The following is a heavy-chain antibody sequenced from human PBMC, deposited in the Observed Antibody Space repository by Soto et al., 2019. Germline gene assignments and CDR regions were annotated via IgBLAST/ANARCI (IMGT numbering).Heavy chain of an antibody. V-gene: IGHV4-59*01. J-gene: IGHJ6*03. D-gene: IGHD3-10*01. CDR3: ARVNYYGSGYYYYMDV. CDR2: IYYSGST. Sequence: SETLSLTCTVSGGSISSYYWSWIRQPPGKGLEWIGYIYYSGSTNYNPSLKSRVTISVDTSKNQFSLKLSSVTAADTAVYYCARVNYYGSGYYYYMDVWGKGTTVTVSS. CDR1: GGSISSYY.